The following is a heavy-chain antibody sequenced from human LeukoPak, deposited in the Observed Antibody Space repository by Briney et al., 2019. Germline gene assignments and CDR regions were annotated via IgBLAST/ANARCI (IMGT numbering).Heavy chain of an antibody. CDR3: ARGPVRDDGLTGISYYFGLDV. CDR2: IHHRAGA. J-gene: IGHJ6*02. V-gene: IGHV4-34*01. D-gene: IGHD2-21*02. CDR1: GGSFTDYY. Sequence: SETLSLTCPVYGGSFTDYYWSWIRHLPGKGLEWIGEIHHRAGANYNPSLWGQVTISADTSKNQFSLHLTSVTAADTATFYCARGPVRDDGLTGISYYFGLDVWGHGTTVTVFS.